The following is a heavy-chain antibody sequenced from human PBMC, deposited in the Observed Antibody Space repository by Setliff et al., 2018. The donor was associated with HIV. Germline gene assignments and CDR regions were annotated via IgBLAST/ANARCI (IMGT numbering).Heavy chain of an antibody. CDR3: ARELLRSWDGSENSYKPYYFDY. CDR2: IYHHGTT. V-gene: IGHV4-38-2*02. CDR1: GYSISSGYY. J-gene: IGHJ4*02. D-gene: IGHD3-10*01. Sequence: SETLSLTCAVSGYSISSGYYWGWIRQPPGKGLEWIGNIYHHGTTYYYPCLKGRVTISLDTSNNQFSLNLNSVTAADTAVYYCARELLRSWDGSENSYKPYYFDYWGQGTLVTVSS.